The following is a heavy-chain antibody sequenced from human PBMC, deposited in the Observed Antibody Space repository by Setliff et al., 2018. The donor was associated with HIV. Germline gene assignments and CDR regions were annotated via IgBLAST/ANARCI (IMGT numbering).Heavy chain of an antibody. D-gene: IGHD3-16*01. J-gene: IGHJ6*02. CDR1: GFTFTMYS. CDR2: ISSRSSTI. Sequence: LRLSCGASGFTFTMYSMNWVRQVPGKGLEWVSHISSRSSTIYYADSVRGRFTISRENARNSLYLQMNSPRVGDTAVYYCAREIRTVYTGGHYFYGIDVWGQGTAVTVSS. CDR3: AREIRTVYTGGHYFYGIDV. V-gene: IGHV3-48*01.